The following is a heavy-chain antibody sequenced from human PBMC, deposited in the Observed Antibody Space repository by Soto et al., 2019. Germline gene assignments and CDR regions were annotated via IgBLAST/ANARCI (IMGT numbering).Heavy chain of an antibody. J-gene: IGHJ6*02. V-gene: IGHV4-4*02. CDR2: IYHSGST. D-gene: IGHD3-16*01. CDR1: GGSISSSNW. Sequence: QVQLQESGPGLVKPSGTLSLTCAVSGGSISSSNWWSWVRQPPGKGLEWIGEIYHSGSTNYNPSLKGRVPISVDKSKNQFSLKLSSVTAADTAVYYCARADGGPMGYYYYYGMDVWGQGTTVTVSS. CDR3: ARADGGPMGYYYYYGMDV.